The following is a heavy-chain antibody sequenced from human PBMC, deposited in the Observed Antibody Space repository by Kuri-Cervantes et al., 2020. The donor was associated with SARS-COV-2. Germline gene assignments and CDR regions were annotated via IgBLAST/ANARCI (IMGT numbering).Heavy chain of an antibody. J-gene: IGHJ4*02. CDR1: GLTFSNYW. D-gene: IGHD3-3*01. CDR2: IKKDGSEG. CDR3: ARADFWSGYWFDY. V-gene: IGHV3-7*01. Sequence: ETLSLTCAASGLTFSNYWMRWVRQAPGKGPEWVASIKKDGSEGYYADSVKGRFTISRDNAKNSLYLQMNSLRAEDTAVYYCARADFWSGYWFDYWGQGTLVTVSS.